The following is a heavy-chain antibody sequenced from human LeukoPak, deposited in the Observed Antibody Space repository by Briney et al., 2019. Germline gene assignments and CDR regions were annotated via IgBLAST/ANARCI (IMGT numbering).Heavy chain of an antibody. CDR1: GFTFSSYT. CDR3: AKDRRYCSSTSCYRDFDN. V-gene: IGHV3-23*01. D-gene: IGHD2-2*01. J-gene: IGHJ4*02. Sequence: GGSLRLSSAAAGFTFSSYTMSWVRQAPGEGLGWVSPISGSGGSTYYADSVKGRFSISRDNSKNTLYLQMNSPRAEGTAVYRSAKDRRYCSSTSCYRDFDNWGQGTLVTVSS. CDR2: ISGSGGST.